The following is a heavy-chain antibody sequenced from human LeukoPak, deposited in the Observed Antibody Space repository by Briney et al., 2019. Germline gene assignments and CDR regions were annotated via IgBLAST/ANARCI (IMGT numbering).Heavy chain of an antibody. CDR3: ARVGRNCSSTSCYRPYYYGMDV. D-gene: IGHD2-2*01. J-gene: IGHJ6*02. CDR2: IYYSGST. CDR1: GGSISSYY. V-gene: IGHV4-59*01. Sequence: SETLSLTCTVSGGSISSYYWSWIRQPPGKGLEWIGYIYYSGSTNYNPSLKSRVTISVDTSKIQFSLKLSSVTAADTAVYYCARVGRNCSSTSCYRPYYYGMDVWGQGTTVTVSS.